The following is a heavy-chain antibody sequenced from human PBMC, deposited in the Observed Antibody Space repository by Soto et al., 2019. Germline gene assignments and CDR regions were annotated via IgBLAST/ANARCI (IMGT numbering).Heavy chain of an antibody. CDR2: IGGRGNSA. CDR3: VREGRGSFDF. D-gene: IGHD5-12*01. Sequence: EVQVSESGGGLVRPGGSLRLSCAASGFIFTNYAMNWVRQAPGKGLEWVSVIGGRGNSAYYADSVQGRFTISRDNSKNTLSLQVSSLTADDTGIYYCVREGRGSFDFWGRGTMVTVSS. J-gene: IGHJ3*01. V-gene: IGHV3-23*01. CDR1: GFIFTNYA.